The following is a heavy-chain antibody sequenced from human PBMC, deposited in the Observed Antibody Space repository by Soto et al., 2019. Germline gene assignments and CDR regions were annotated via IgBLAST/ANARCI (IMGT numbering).Heavy chain of an antibody. J-gene: IGHJ6*02. V-gene: IGHV1-18*04. Sequence: ASEKVSCKAAGYSFTSHGISWVRQAPGHGLEWMGWISAYNRNANYEQNLRDKVTMTTDTSTSTAYIELRSLRSDDTAVYFCARDQRSQAHPLYTTSRGGSYGMDVWGQGTMVTVSS. CDR2: ISAYNRNA. D-gene: IGHD2-2*02. CDR1: GYSFTSHG. CDR3: ARDQRSQAHPLYTTSRGGSYGMDV.